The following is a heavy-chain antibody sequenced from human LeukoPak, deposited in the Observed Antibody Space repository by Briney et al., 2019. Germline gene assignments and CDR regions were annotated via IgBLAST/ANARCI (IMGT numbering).Heavy chain of an antibody. J-gene: IGHJ4*02. CDR2: IYYSGST. CDR3: AGDRRDGYTYRGYFDY. D-gene: IGHD5-24*01. V-gene: IGHV4-59*11. Sequence: SETLSLTCTVSGGSISSHYWSWIRRPPGKGLEWIGYIYYSGSTNYNPSLKSRVTISVDTSKNQFSLKLSSVTAADTAVYYCAGDRRDGYTYRGYFDYWGQGTLVTVSS. CDR1: GGSISSHY.